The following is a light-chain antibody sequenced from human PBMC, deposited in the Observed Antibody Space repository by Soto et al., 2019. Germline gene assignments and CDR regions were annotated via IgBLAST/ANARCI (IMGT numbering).Light chain of an antibody. J-gene: IGLJ1*01. CDR1: SSDVGNYKY. Sequence: QSVLTQPASVSGSPGQSITISCTGTSSDVGNYKYVSWYQQHPGKAPKLMIYEVSNRPSGVSNRFSGSKSGNTASLTISWLQAEDETDYYCFSYTSSGTYVFGTGTKGT. CDR3: FSYTSSGTYV. V-gene: IGLV2-14*01. CDR2: EVS.